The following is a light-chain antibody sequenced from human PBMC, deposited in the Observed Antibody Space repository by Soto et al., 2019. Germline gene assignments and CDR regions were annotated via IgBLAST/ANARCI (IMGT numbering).Light chain of an antibody. CDR1: QSVRGY. CDR2: AAS. J-gene: IGKJ1*01. Sequence: DIQMTQSPSSLSASVGDRVTITCRASQSVRGYLNWYQQKPGRAPNLLISAASNLQSGVPSRFSGSGSGTDFTLTISSLQPEDFATYYCQQTFSAPLTSGQGTNVDIK. V-gene: IGKV1-39*01. CDR3: QQTFSAPLT.